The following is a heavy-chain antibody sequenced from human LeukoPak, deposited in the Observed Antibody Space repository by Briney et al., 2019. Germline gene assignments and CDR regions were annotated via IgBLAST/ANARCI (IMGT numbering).Heavy chain of an antibody. V-gene: IGHV3-11*01. CDR3: ARDKPGIAAATFDL. J-gene: IGHJ4*02. CDR2: ISASGSTV. D-gene: IGHD6-13*01. CDR1: GITLSDYY. Sequence: GSLRLSCAASGITLSDYYMSWIRQAPGKGLEWISYISASGSTVYYADSVKGRFTISRDNNDKSLYLQMDSLRADDTAVYYCARDKPGIAAATFDLWGQGTLVTVSS.